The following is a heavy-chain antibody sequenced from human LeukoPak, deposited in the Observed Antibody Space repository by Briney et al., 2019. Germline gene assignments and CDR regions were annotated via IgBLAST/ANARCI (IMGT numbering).Heavy chain of an antibody. CDR2: INACIGNT. CDR3: ATTVSAGTYRYFQH. D-gene: IGHD6-13*01. V-gene: IGHV1-3*01. J-gene: IGHJ1*01. Sequence: ASVTVSLKSSGSIFTSCTMHWVRQAPGQSLEWMGWINACIGNTKYLHKFQGRVIITSDTSANRAYMELSSLRSEDTAVYYCATTVSAGTYRYFQHWGQGTLFTVSS. CDR1: GSIFTSCT.